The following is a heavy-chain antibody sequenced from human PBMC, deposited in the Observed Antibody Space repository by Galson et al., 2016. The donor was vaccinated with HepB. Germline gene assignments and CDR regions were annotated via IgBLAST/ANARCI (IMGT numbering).Heavy chain of an antibody. V-gene: IGHV2-5*01. CDR1: GFSLHTAAVG. Sequence: PALVKPTQTLTLTCTFSGFSLHTAAVGVGWIRQPPGKALEWLALIYWNDNKRYSPSLKSRLTVTKDTSKNQVVLTVTNMDPVDTATYYCARHYYGSMSYSYSYWGQGILVTVSS. CDR3: ARHYYGSMSYSYSY. J-gene: IGHJ4*02. CDR2: IYWNDNK. D-gene: IGHD3-10*01.